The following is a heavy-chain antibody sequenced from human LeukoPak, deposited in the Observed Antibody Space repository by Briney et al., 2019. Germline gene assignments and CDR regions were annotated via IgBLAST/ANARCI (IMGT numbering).Heavy chain of an antibody. D-gene: IGHD6-13*01. CDR1: GGSISSGGYY. J-gene: IGHJ5*02. Sequence: PSQTLSLTCTVSGGSISSGGYYWSWIRQQPGKGLGWIGYIYYSGSTYYNPSLKSRVTISVDTSKNQFSLKLSSVTAADTAVYYCARDTRIAAAGSNWFDPWGQGTLVTVSS. CDR2: IYYSGST. CDR3: ARDTRIAAAGSNWFDP. V-gene: IGHV4-31*03.